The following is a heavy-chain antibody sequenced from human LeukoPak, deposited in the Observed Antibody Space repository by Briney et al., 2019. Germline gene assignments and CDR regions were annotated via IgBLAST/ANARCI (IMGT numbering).Heavy chain of an antibody. CDR3: ARDRPGGGINGMDV. J-gene: IGHJ6*02. CDR2: IWYDGSIK. V-gene: IGHV3-33*01. CDR1: GFIFSNHG. D-gene: IGHD3-16*01. Sequence: GGSLRPSCAASGFIFSNHGMHWVRQAPGKGLEWVAVIWYDGSIKYYADSVKGRFSTSRDNSKNTVDLQMNSLRVEDMAVYYCARDRPGGGINGMDVWGQGTTVTVSS.